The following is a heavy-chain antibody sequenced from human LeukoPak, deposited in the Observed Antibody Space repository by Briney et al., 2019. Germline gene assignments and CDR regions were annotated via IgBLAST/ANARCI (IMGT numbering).Heavy chain of an antibody. V-gene: IGHV4-59*01. D-gene: IGHD5-12*01. J-gene: IGHJ2*01. CDR1: GDPISNYY. Sequence: SETLSLTCSVSGDPISNYYWSWIRQPPGKGLEWIGNIHYSGSTSYNPLLKSRVTISVDTSKNQFSLKLSSVTAADTAVYFCAIDFLPPSYTATIRPDWYFDLWGRGTLVTVSS. CDR3: AIDFLPPSYTATIRPDWYFDL. CDR2: IHYSGST.